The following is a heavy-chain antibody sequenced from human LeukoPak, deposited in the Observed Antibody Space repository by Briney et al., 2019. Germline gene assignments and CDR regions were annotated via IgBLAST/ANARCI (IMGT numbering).Heavy chain of an antibody. Sequence: GESLKISCKGSGYSFTSYWIGWVRQMPGKGLEWMGIIYPGDSDTRYGPSFQGQVTISADKSISTAYLQWSSLKASDTAVYYCARQPVGPPLPFDYWGQGTLVTVSS. D-gene: IGHD2-2*01. CDR2: IYPGDSDT. J-gene: IGHJ4*02. CDR1: GYSFTSYW. CDR3: ARQPVGPPLPFDY. V-gene: IGHV5-51*01.